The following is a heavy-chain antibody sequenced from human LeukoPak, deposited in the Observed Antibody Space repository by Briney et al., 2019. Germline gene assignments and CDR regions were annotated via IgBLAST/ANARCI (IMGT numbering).Heavy chain of an antibody. D-gene: IGHD2-15*01. CDR1: GFTFSDYY. CDR3: ARDEKYCSGGSCLFYYYYYMDV. J-gene: IGHJ6*03. V-gene: IGHV3-11*01. CDR2: ISSSGSTI. Sequence: GGSLRLSCAASGFTFSDYYMSWISQAPGKGLEWVSYISSSGSTIYYADSVKGRFTISRDNAKNSLYLQMNSLRAEDTAVYYCARDEKYCSGGSCLFYYYYYMDVWGKGTTVTVSS.